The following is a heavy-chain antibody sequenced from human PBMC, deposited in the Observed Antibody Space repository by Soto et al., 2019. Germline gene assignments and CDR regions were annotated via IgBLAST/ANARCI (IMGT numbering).Heavy chain of an antibody. J-gene: IGHJ2*01. CDR2: ISFNSVSI. Sequence: PGGSLRLSCVASGFTFDDYAMHWVRQAPGKGLEWVSGISFNSVSIGYAESVKGRFTISRDNARNSLYLHMNSLRAGDTALYYCPRDIEANQLLYDALGFWGPGPLVTISS. CDR1: GFTFDDYA. V-gene: IGHV3-9*01. D-gene: IGHD2-2*01. CDR3: PRDIEANQLLYDALGF.